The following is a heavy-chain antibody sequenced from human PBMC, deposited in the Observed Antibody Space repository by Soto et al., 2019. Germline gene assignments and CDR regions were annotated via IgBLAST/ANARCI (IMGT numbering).Heavy chain of an antibody. CDR1: GYTFTGYY. J-gene: IGHJ4*02. V-gene: IGHV1-2*02. D-gene: IGHD3-10*01. Sequence: ASVKVSFKASGYTFTGYYMHWVRQAPGQGLEWMGWINPNSGGTNYAQKFQGRVTMTRDTSISTAYMELSRLRSDDTAVYYCARVVPAFYGSGSYYLLFDYWGQGTLVTVSS. CDR2: INPNSGGT. CDR3: ARVVPAFYGSGSYYLLFDY.